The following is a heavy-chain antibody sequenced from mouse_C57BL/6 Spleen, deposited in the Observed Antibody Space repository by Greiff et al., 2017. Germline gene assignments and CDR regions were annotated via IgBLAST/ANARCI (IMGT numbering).Heavy chain of an antibody. CDR3: ARSHDGYYAMDY. Sequence: QVQLKQPGAELVKPGASVKLSCKASGYTFTSYWMHWVKQRPGQGLEWIGMIHPNSGSTNYNEKFKSKATLTVDKSSSTAYMQLSSLTSEDSAVYYCARSHDGYYAMDYWGQGTSVTVSS. CDR2: IHPNSGST. J-gene: IGHJ4*01. CDR1: GYTFTSYW. V-gene: IGHV1-64*01. D-gene: IGHD2-3*01.